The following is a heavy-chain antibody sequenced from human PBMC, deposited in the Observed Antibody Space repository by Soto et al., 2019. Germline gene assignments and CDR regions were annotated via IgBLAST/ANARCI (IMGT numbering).Heavy chain of an antibody. CDR1: GDTFTDYY. CDR2: VNPSGGHT. D-gene: IGHD2-21*02. V-gene: IGHV1-46*01. CDR3: ARGGHVVVVTAALDY. Sequence: QVQLMQSGAEVKKPGASVNVSCKASGDTFTDYYIHWVRQAPGQGLEWMGTVNPSGGHTTYAQHFLGRVTMTRDTSTSTLYMELTSLTSDDTAIYYCARGGHVVVVTAALDYWGREPWSPSPQ. J-gene: IGHJ4*02.